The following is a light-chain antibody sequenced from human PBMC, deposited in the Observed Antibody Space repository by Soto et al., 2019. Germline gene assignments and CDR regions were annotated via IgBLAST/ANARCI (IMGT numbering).Light chain of an antibody. Sequence: QSALTQPASVSGSPGQSITISCTGTSSDVGGYNYVSWYQQHPGKAPKLMIYDVSNRPSGVSNRFSGSKSGNTASLTISGLQAEDEADYYCSSYTSSSPLGPVVFGGGTKLTVL. V-gene: IGLV2-14*01. CDR1: SSDVGGYNY. CDR3: SSYTSSSPLGPVV. CDR2: DVS. J-gene: IGLJ2*01.